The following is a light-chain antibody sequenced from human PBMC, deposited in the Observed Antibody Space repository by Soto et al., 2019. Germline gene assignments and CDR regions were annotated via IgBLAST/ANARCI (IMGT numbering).Light chain of an antibody. V-gene: IGLV2-23*02. CDR1: SNDVGSYNL. Sequence: QSALTQPASGSACPRQSITISCTGTSNDVGSYNLVSWYQQHPGKAPKLMIYEVSKRPSGISDRFSGSKSGNTASLTISGLQAEDEADYYCCSYASTSTWVFGGGTQLTVL. CDR3: CSYASTSTWV. CDR2: EVS. J-gene: IGLJ3*02.